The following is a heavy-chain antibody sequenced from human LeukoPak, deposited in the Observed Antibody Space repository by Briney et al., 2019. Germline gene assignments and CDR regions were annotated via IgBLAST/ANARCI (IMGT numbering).Heavy chain of an antibody. CDR1: GFTFSSHW. CDR3: ARLGCSSTSCYNDYYYMDV. CDR2: IKEDGSQK. V-gene: IGHV3-7*01. J-gene: IGHJ6*03. Sequence: GGSLRLSCAASGFTFSSHWMSWVRQAPGKGLEWVANIKEDGSQKYYVDSVKGRFTISKDNAKNSLYLQMNSLRAEDTAVYYCARLGCSSTSCYNDYYYMDVWGKGTTVTVSS. D-gene: IGHD2-2*01.